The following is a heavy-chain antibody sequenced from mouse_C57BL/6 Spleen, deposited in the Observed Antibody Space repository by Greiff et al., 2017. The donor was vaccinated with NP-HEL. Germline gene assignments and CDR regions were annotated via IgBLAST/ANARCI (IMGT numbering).Heavy chain of an antibody. CDR3: ARSRYYGSSYWYFDV. V-gene: IGHV1-54*01. CDR1: GYAFTNYL. D-gene: IGHD1-1*01. Sequence: QVQLKQSGAELVRPGTSVKVSCKASGYAFTNYLIEWVKQRPGQGLEWIGVINPGSGGTNYNEKFKGKATLTADKSSSTAYMQLSSLTSEDSAVYFCARSRYYGSSYWYFDVWGTGTTVTVSS. CDR2: INPGSGGT. J-gene: IGHJ1*03.